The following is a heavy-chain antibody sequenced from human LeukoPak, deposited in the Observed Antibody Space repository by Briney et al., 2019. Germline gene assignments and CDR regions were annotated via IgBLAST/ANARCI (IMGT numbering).Heavy chain of an antibody. Sequence: GGSLRLSCAASGFNFSSYGMSWVRQAPGKGLDWVSVISGSCGRTYYAASVKGRFTISRDNSKNTLFLQMNSLRAEDTAVYYCAKTYSGYSHFDYWGQGTLVSVSS. V-gene: IGHV3-23*01. D-gene: IGHD5-12*01. CDR2: ISGSCGRT. CDR1: GFNFSSYG. CDR3: AKTYSGYSHFDY. J-gene: IGHJ4*02.